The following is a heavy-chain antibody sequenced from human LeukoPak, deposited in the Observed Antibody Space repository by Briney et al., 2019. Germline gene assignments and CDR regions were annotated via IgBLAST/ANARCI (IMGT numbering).Heavy chain of an antibody. V-gene: IGHV3-23*01. J-gene: IGHJ3*02. CDR1: GFTFSSYA. CDR2: ISGSGGST. CDR3: AKDRSRVGATTAFDI. Sequence: GGSLRLSCAASGFTFSSYAMSWVRPAPGKGLEWVSAISGSGGSTYYADSVKGRFTISRDNSKNTLYLQMNSLRAEDTAVYYCAKDRSRVGATTAFDIWGQGTMVTVSS. D-gene: IGHD1-26*01.